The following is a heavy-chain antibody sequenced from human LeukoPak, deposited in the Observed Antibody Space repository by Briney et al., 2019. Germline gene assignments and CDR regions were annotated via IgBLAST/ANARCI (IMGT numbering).Heavy chain of an antibody. J-gene: IGHJ5*02. D-gene: IGHD3-3*01. Sequence: SETLSLTCTVSGGSISSYYWSWIRQPPGKGLEWIGYIYYSGSTNYNPSLKSRVTISVDTSKNQFSLKLSSVTAADTAVYYCARQGVGFDPWGQGTLVTVSS. CDR1: GGSISSYY. CDR2: IYYSGST. V-gene: IGHV4-59*08. CDR3: ARQGVGFDP.